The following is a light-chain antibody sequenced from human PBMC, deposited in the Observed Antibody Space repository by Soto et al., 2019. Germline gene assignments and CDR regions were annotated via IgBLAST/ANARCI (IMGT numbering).Light chain of an antibody. CDR1: QTVSKN. Sequence: EIVMTQSPATLSVSPGESATLSCRASQTVSKNLAWYQQKPGQAPRLLIYDASNRATGIPARFSGSVSGTEFTLTISSLQSEDFAVYYCQQYNNWPFTFGQGTRLEIK. V-gene: IGKV3D-15*01. CDR3: QQYNNWPFT. J-gene: IGKJ5*01. CDR2: DAS.